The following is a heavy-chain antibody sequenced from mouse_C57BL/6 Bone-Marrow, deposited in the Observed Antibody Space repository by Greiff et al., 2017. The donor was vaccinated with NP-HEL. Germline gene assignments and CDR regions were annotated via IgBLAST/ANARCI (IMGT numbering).Heavy chain of an antibody. CDR2: IDPETGGT. D-gene: IGHD1-1*01. J-gene: IGHJ2*01. CDR1: GYTFTDYE. V-gene: IGHV1-15*01. Sequence: QVQLQQPGAELVRPGASVTLSCKASGYTFTDYEMHWVKQTPVHGLEWIGAIDPETGGTAYNQKFKGKAILTADKSSSTAYMELRSLTSEDSAVYYCTRRITTVVATYYFDYWGQGTTLTVSS. CDR3: TRRITTVVATYYFDY.